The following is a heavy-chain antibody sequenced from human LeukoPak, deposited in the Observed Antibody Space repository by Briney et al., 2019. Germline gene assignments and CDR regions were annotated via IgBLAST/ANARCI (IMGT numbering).Heavy chain of an antibody. CDR2: IVVGSGNT. CDR1: GFTFTSSA. V-gene: IGHV1-58*02. J-gene: IGHJ4*02. Sequence: AASVKVSCKASGFTFTSSAMQWVRQARGQRLEWIGWIVVGSGNTKYARKFQERVTITRDMSTSTTYMELSSLRSEDTAVYYCGTYCGGACYRDYWGQGTLVTVSS. D-gene: IGHD2-21*02. CDR3: GTYCGGACYRDY.